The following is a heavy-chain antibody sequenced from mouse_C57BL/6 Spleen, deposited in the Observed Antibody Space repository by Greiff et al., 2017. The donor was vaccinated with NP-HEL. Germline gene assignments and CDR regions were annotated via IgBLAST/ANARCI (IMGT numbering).Heavy chain of an antibody. CDR1: GYTFTSYW. CDR3: ARGGGQGY. Sequence: QVQLQQPGAGLVRPGSSVKLSCKASGYTFTSYWMDWVKQRPGQGLEWIGNIYPSDSETHYNQKFKDKATLTVDKSSSTAYMQLSSLTSEDSAVYNCARGGGQGYWGKGTTLTVSS. CDR2: IYPSDSET. V-gene: IGHV1-61*01. J-gene: IGHJ2*01. D-gene: IGHD3-3*01.